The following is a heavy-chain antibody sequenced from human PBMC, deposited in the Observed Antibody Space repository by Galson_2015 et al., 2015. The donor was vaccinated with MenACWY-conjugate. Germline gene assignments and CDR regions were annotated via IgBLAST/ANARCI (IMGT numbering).Heavy chain of an antibody. CDR3: TTARVAGPTGCFYGMDV. V-gene: IGHV3-15*01. D-gene: IGHD2-15*01. J-gene: IGHJ6*02. CDR2: IKSNVDGGTT. CDR1: GFTFSNAW. Sequence: SLRLSCAVSGFTFSNAWMTWVRQAPGKGLEWVGRIKSNVDGGTTDHVAPVKGRFTISRDDSKNTLYLQMNSLKTEDTAVYYCTTARVAGPTGCFYGMDVWGQGTPVTVSS.